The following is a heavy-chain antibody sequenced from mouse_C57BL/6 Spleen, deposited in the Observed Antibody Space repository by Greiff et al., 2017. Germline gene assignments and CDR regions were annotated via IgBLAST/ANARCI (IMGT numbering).Heavy chain of an antibody. Sequence: QVQLQQSGAELVRPGASVTLSCKASGYTFTDYEMHWVKQTPVHGLEWIGAIDPETGGTAYNQKFKGKAILTAVKSSSTAYMERRSLTSEDSAVYYCTRWATTVGNFDYWGQGTTRTVSS. CDR2: IDPETGGT. J-gene: IGHJ2*01. CDR1: GYTFTDYE. CDR3: TRWATTVGNFDY. D-gene: IGHD1-1*01. V-gene: IGHV1-15*01.